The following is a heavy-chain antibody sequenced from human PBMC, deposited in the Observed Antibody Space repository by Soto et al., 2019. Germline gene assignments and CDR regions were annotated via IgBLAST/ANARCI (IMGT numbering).Heavy chain of an antibody. V-gene: IGHV4-34*01. CDR1: GRSFSGYY. CDR2: INHSGST. CDR3: ARGLDYVVY. Sequence: SETLSLTCAVYGRSFSGYYWNWIRQPPGKGLEWIGEINHSGSTNYNPSLKSRVTISVDTSKNQFSLKLSSVTAADTAVYYCARGLDYVVYWGQGTLVTVSS. J-gene: IGHJ4*02.